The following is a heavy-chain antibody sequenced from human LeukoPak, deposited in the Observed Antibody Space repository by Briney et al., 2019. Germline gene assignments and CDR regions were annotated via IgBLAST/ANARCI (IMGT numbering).Heavy chain of an antibody. D-gene: IGHD6-13*01. CDR1: GGSISNNNW. CDR2: IYYSGST. CDR3: ARWTSIAAAGTDYYYYYGMDV. V-gene: IGHV4-4*02. J-gene: IGHJ6*02. Sequence: SETLSLTCAVSGGSISNNNWWNWVRQPPGKGLEWIGYIYYSGSTNYNPSLKSRVTISVDTSKNQFSLKLSSVTAADTAVYYCARWTSIAAAGTDYYYYYGMDVWGQGTTVTVSS.